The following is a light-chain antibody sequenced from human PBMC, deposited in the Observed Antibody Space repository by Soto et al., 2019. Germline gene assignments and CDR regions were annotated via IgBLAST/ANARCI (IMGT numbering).Light chain of an antibody. V-gene: IGLV4-69*01. Sequence: QLVLTQSPSAPASLGASVKLTCTLSSGHSTNAIAWHQYRTETGPRYLMKVDSDGSHTKGDRIPDRFSGSSSGAVRYLTISSLQSEDEADYYCQTWGTGTRVFGGGTKVTVL. CDR2: VDSDGSH. J-gene: IGLJ2*01. CDR3: QTWGTGTRV. CDR1: SGHSTNA.